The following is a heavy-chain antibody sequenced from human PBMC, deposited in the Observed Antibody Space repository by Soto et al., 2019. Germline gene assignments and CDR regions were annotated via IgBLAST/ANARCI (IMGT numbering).Heavy chain of an antibody. V-gene: IGHV3-23*01. CDR3: ARVLTVTTNYYYYGMDV. Sequence: GSLRLSCAASGFTFSSYAMSWVRQAPGKGLAWVSGISGSGGSTYYADSVKGRFTISRDNSKNTLYLQMNSLRAEDTAVYYCARVLTVTTNYYYYGMDVWGQGTTVTVSS. D-gene: IGHD4-17*01. CDR2: ISGSGGST. J-gene: IGHJ6*02. CDR1: GFTFSSYA.